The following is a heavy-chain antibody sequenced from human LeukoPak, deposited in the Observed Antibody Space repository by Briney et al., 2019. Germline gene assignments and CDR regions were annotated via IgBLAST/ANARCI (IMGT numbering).Heavy chain of an antibody. CDR2: ISGSGGST. D-gene: IGHD1-26*01. CDR3: AKDPSGSYVPPFAFDV. CDR1: GFTFSSYA. J-gene: IGHJ3*01. V-gene: IGHV3-23*01. Sequence: QSGGSLRLSCAASGFTFSSYAMSWVRQAPGRGLEWVSAISGSGGSTYYADSVKGRFTISRDNSKNTLYLQMNSLRAEDTAVYYCAKDPSGSYVPPFAFDVWGQGTMVTVSS.